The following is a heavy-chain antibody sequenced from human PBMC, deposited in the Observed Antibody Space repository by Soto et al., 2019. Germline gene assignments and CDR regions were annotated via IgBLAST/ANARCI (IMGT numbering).Heavy chain of an antibody. D-gene: IGHD6-19*01. V-gene: IGHV1-2*02. Sequence: ASVKVSCKASGYSFSGFYMHWVRQAPGQGLEWMGWINPNSGGTKSAEKFQGRVTMTRDTSISTAYMELSRLTSDDTAVYYCASAAVTGTAGLDFWGQGTQVTVSS. J-gene: IGHJ4*02. CDR3: ASAAVTGTAGLDF. CDR2: INPNSGGT. CDR1: GYSFSGFY.